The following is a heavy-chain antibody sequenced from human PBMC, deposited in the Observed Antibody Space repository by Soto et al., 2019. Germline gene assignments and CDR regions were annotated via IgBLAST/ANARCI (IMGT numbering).Heavy chain of an antibody. V-gene: IGHV3-20*04. D-gene: IGHD3-10*01. CDR2: INWNGGST. CDR3: ARVWGSSYYGSGSRGFDY. Sequence: PGGSLRLSCAASGFTFDDYGMSWVRQAPGKGLEWVSGINWNGGSTGYADSVKGRFTISRDNAKNSLYLQMNSLRAEDTALYYCARVWGSSYYGSGSRGFDYWGQGTLVTVSS. CDR1: GFTFDDYG. J-gene: IGHJ4*02.